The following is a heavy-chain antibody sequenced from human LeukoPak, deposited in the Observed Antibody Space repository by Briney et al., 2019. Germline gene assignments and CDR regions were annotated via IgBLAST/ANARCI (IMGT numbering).Heavy chain of an antibody. Sequence: SETLALTCTVSGGSISRYYWGWIRRPPGKGLEWIGYIYYSGSTIYSPSLKSRVTISVDTSKNQFSLRLSSVTAADTAVYYCARQRFLEWFFDYWGQGTLVTVPS. J-gene: IGHJ4*02. CDR2: IYYSGST. CDR3: ARQRFLEWFFDY. V-gene: IGHV4-59*08. D-gene: IGHD3-3*01. CDR1: GGSISRYY.